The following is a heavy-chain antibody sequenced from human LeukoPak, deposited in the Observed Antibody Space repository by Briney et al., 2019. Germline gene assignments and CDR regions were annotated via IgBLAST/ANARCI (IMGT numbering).Heavy chain of an antibody. Sequence: PGGSLRLSCAASGFTFSSYGMHRVRQAPGKGLEWVAVISYDGSNKYYADSVKGRFTISRDNSKNTLYLQMNSLRAEDTAVYYCARILTTGTTVGYWGQGTLVTVSS. CDR3: ARILTTGTTVGY. J-gene: IGHJ4*02. V-gene: IGHV3-30*03. CDR1: GFTFSSYG. CDR2: ISYDGSNK. D-gene: IGHD1-1*01.